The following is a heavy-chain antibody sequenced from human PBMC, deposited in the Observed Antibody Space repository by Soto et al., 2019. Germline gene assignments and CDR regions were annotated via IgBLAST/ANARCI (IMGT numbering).Heavy chain of an antibody. Sequence: GGSLRLSCAASGFTFNFYWMHWVRQAPGKGLVWVSRINNDGSGTNYADSVKGRFTISRDNAKNTLYLQMNSLRADDTAEYYCARSSPQTHWFDPWGQGTLVTVSS. CDR2: INNDGSGT. CDR3: ARSSPQTHWFDP. J-gene: IGHJ5*02. V-gene: IGHV3-74*01. CDR1: GFTFNFYW.